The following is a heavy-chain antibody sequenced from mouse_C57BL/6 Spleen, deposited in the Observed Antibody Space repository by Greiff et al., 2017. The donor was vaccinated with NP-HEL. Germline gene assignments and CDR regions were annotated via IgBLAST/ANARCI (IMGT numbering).Heavy chain of an antibody. J-gene: IGHJ2*01. CDR3: ARKRDYYGSPYFDY. Sequence: EVNVVESGGGLVKPGGSLKLSCAASGFTFSDYGMHWVRQAPEKGLEWVAYISSGSSTIYYADTVKGRFTISRDNAKNTLFLQMTSLRSEDTAMYYCARKRDYYGSPYFDYWGQGTTLTVSS. CDR1: GFTFSDYG. V-gene: IGHV5-17*01. CDR2: ISSGSSTI. D-gene: IGHD1-1*01.